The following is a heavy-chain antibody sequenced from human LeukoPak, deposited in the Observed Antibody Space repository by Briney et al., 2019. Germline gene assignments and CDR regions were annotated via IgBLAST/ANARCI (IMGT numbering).Heavy chain of an antibody. CDR3: ARRGFPSSMDV. Sequence: PSETLSLTCTVSGASIISSSYYWGWIRQPPGKGLEWTGSIFYSGTTYYNPSLKTRLTMSVDTTQNHFSLKLSSVTAADTAVYYCARRGFPSSMDVWGQGTTVTVSS. J-gene: IGHJ6*02. CDR1: GASIISSSYY. D-gene: IGHD3-10*01. CDR2: IFYSGTT. V-gene: IGHV4-39*02.